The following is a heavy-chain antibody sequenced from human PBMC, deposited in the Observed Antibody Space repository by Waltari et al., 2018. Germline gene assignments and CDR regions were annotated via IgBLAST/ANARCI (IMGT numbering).Heavy chain of an antibody. V-gene: IGHV1-69*02. D-gene: IGHD6-13*01. Sequence: QVQLVQSGAEVKKPGSSVKVSCKASGGTFSSYTISWVRQAPGQGLEWMGRIIPILGIANYAQKFQGRVTITADKSTSTAYMELSSLRSEDTAVYYCARSLEQLAFDYWGQGTLVTVSS. J-gene: IGHJ4*02. CDR3: ARSLEQLAFDY. CDR2: IIPILGIA. CDR1: GGTFSSYT.